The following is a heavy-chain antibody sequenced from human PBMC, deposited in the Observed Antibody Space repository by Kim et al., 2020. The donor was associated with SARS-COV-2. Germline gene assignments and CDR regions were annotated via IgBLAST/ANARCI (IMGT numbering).Heavy chain of an antibody. CDR3: ARDRGYGDDTFDY. Sequence: YAQNLQCRVTLTTDTSTSTAFLEWRSLRSDDTAVYFCARDRGYGDDTFDYWGQGTLVTVSS. D-gene: IGHD4-17*01. J-gene: IGHJ4*02. V-gene: IGHV1-18*01.